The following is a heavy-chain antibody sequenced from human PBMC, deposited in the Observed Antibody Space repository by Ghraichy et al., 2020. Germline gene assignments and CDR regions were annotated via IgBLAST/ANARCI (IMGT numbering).Heavy chain of an antibody. Sequence: GGSLRLSCAVSGLTFNVHHMNWVRQISGKGLEWVSSISTTNTIDYADSVKGRFTISRDTAKNSVYLQMDSLSDEDTGVYYCARGKGGRRCFDYWGQGTLVTVSS. CDR1: GLTFNVHH. CDR2: ISTTNTI. CDR3: ARGKGGRRCFDY. D-gene: IGHD6-25*01. J-gene: IGHJ4*02. V-gene: IGHV3-69-1*01.